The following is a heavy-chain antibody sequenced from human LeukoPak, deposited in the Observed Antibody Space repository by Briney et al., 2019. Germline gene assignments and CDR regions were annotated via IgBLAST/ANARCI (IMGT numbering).Heavy chain of an antibody. CDR1: GFTFGSYA. CDR2: ISYDGSNK. CDR3: ARDLCDYSISAQFSY. D-gene: IGHD4-11*01. Sequence: QPGGSLRLSCAASGFTFGSYAMHWVRQAPGKGLEWVAVISYDGSNKYYADSVKGRFTISRDNSKNTLYLQMNSLRPEDTAVYYCARDLCDYSISAQFSYWGQGTLVTVSS. J-gene: IGHJ4*02. V-gene: IGHV3-30-3*01.